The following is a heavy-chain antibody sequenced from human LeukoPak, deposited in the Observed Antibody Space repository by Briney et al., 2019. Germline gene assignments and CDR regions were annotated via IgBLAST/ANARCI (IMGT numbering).Heavy chain of an antibody. V-gene: IGHV3-30*18. D-gene: IGHD3-9*01. CDR3: AKAEGYDILTGLDY. CDR2: ISYDGSNK. J-gene: IGHJ4*02. Sequence: GGSLRLSCAASGFTFSSYGMHWVRQAPGKGLEWVAVISYDGSNKYYADSVKGRFTISRDNSKNTLYLQMNSLRAEDTAVYYCAKAEGYDILTGLDYWGQGTLVTVSS. CDR1: GFTFSSYG.